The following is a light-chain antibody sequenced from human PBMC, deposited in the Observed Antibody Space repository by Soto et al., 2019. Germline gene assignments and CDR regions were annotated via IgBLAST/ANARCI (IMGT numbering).Light chain of an antibody. Sequence: DIQLTQSPSFLSSSVGDRVTITCRASQGISSYLAWYQQKPGKAPKLLIFAASTLQNGVPSRFSGSGSGTELTLTLSSLQPEDFATYYCLYLHSYSPDTFGPGTKVDIK. CDR2: AAS. J-gene: IGKJ3*01. V-gene: IGKV1-9*01. CDR1: QGISSY. CDR3: LYLHSYSPDT.